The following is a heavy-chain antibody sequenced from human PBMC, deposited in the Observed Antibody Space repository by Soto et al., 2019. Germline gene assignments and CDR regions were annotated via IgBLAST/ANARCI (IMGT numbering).Heavy chain of an antibody. CDR3: ASSPGSYDYVWGSYRIGNWFDP. Sequence: SETLSLTCTVSGASISGFYWSWIRKSAGRGLEWIGRIYATGTTDYNPSLKSRVMMSVDTSKNQFSLKLSSVTAADTAVYYCASSPGSYDYVWGSYRIGNWFDPWGQGTLVTVSS. J-gene: IGHJ5*02. CDR1: GASISGFY. D-gene: IGHD3-16*02. CDR2: IYATGTT. V-gene: IGHV4-4*07.